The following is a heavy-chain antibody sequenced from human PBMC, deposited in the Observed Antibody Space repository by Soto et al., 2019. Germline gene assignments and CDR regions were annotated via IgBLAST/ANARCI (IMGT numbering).Heavy chain of an antibody. V-gene: IGHV1-8*01. CDR2: MNPNSGNT. D-gene: IGHD2-2*01. CDR1: GYTFTSYD. Sequence: ASVKVSCKASGYTFTSYDINWVRQATGQGLEWMGWMNPNSGNTGYAQKFQGRVTMTRNTSISTAYLELSSLRSEDTAVYYCARLYCSSTSCYRDHWGQGTLVTVSS. CDR3: ARLYCSSTSCYRDH. J-gene: IGHJ4*02.